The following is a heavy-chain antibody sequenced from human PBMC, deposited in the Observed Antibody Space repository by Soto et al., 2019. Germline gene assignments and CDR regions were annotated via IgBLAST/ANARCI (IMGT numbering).Heavy chain of an antibody. CDR3: AKDQGSSWYEIDY. CDR2: ISGSGGST. CDR1: GFTFSNYA. J-gene: IGHJ4*02. V-gene: IGHV3-23*01. Sequence: EVQLLESGGGLVQPGGSLRLSCAASGFTFSNYAVTWVRQAPGKGLEWVSTISGSGGSTYYADSVKGRFTISRDNSKNTLYRQMNSLRAEDTAVYYCAKDQGSSWYEIDYWGQGTRVTVSS. D-gene: IGHD6-13*01.